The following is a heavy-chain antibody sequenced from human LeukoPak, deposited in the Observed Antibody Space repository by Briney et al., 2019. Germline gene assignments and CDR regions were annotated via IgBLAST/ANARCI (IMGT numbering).Heavy chain of an antibody. V-gene: IGHV3-7*01. CDR2: INQDGSEK. Sequence: GGSLRLSCAAPGRTFSSYWMSWVRQAPGKGLEWVANINQDGSEKYYVDSVNGRLTNSRDNAENSLYLQMNSLRAEDTAVYYCARGCLRYYYDSSGYSDYWGQGTLVTVSS. J-gene: IGHJ4*02. CDR1: GRTFSSYW. D-gene: IGHD3-22*01. CDR3: ARGCLRYYYDSSGYSDY.